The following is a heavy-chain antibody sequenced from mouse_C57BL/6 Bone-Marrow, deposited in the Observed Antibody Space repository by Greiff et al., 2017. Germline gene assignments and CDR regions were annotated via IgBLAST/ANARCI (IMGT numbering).Heavy chain of an antibody. CDR1: GYTFTSYW. D-gene: IGHD3-3*01. V-gene: IGHV1-69*01. CDR3: ARQSPYHLEGDYFDY. J-gene: IGHJ2*01. Sequence: QVQLQQPGAELVMPGASVKLSCKASGYTFTSYWMHWVKQRPGQGLEWIGEIDPSDSYTNYNHKFKGKSTLTVDKSSSTAYMQLSSLTSEDSAVYYCARQSPYHLEGDYFDYGGRGTALTVTA. CDR2: IDPSDSYT.